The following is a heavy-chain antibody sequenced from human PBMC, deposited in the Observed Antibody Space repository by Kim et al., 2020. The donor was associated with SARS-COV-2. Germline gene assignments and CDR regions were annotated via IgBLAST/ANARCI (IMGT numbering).Heavy chain of an antibody. J-gene: IGHJ1*01. CDR2: IKDDGNKK. CDR1: GFTFSSYA. V-gene: IGHV3-7*03. CDR3: ARDGTPNSRGRGFFD. Sequence: GGSLRLSCAASGFTFSSYAMSWVRQAPGKGLEWVADIKDDGNKKYYADSVKGRFTISRDNAKNTLYLQMNSLRAEDTAVYYCARDGTPNSRGRGFFDWG. D-gene: IGHD3-22*01.